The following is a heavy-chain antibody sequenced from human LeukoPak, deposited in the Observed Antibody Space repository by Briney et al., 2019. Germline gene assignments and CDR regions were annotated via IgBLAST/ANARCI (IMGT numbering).Heavy chain of an antibody. J-gene: IGHJ1*01. V-gene: IGHV1-24*01. CDR3: AAAVIVLDTGAEFLLH. D-gene: IGHD2-8*01. CDR2: FDPEEGET. Sequence: ASVKGSCKLSGDTLTELSIHWVRQSPVKGLEWIGGFDPEEGETIYAQRFQGRVTMTEDTVTDTALMVRSSLTSEETAVYYWAAAVIVLDTGAEFLLHWGQGTLVTVSS. CDR1: GDTLTELS.